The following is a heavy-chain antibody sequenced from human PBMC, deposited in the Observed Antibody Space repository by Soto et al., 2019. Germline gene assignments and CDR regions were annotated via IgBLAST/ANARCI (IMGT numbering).Heavy chain of an antibody. CDR2: IIPIFGTA. V-gene: IGHV1-69*13. CDR1: GGTFNSYA. D-gene: IGHD2-2*01. J-gene: IGHJ4*02. Sequence: SVKVSCEASGGTFNSYAISWVRQAPGQGLEWMGGIIPIFGTANYAQKFQGRVTITADESTSTAYMELSSLRSEDTAVYYCATELQLLSLFDYWGQGTLVTVSS. CDR3: ATELQLLSLFDY.